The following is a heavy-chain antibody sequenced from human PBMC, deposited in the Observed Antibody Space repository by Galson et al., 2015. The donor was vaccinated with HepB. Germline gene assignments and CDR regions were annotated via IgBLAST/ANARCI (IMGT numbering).Heavy chain of an antibody. CDR2: ISSSSSTI. CDR1: GFTFSSYS. CDR3: ARFGQKQKSSSSGRSLWFDP. V-gene: IGHV3-48*02. D-gene: IGHD6-6*01. J-gene: IGHJ5*02. Sequence: SLRLSCAASGFTFSSYSMNWVRQAPGKGLEWVSYISSSSSTIYYVDSVKGRFTVSRDNAKNSLYLQMNSLRDEDTAVYYCARFGQKQKSSSSGRSLWFDPWGQGTLVTVSS.